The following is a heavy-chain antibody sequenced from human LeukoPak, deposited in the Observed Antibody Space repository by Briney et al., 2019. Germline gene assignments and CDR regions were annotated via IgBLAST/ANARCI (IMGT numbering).Heavy chain of an antibody. V-gene: IGHV3-48*03. CDR1: GFSFSDYE. CDR2: ISNSGDIR. J-gene: IGHJ4*02. CDR3: AGGPQYSGSYGD. Sequence: PGGSLRLSCVVSGFSFSDYEMAWVRQAPGMGLEWISYISNSGDIRRYADAVKGRFAISGDNAKNSVPLQMNRPRADDTGLYFCAGGPQYSGSYGDWGQGTLVTVSS. D-gene: IGHD1-26*01.